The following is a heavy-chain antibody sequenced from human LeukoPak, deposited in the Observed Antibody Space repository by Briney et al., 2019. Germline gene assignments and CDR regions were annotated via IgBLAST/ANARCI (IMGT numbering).Heavy chain of an antibody. V-gene: IGHV3-74*01. D-gene: IGHD4-17*01. Sequence: TGGSLRLSCAASGFTFSSYWMHWVRQAPGKGLVWVSRINSDGSSTSYADSVKGRFTISRGNAKNTLYLQMNSLRAEDTAVYYCARMFSLYGDIDYWGQGTLVTVSS. J-gene: IGHJ4*02. CDR3: ARMFSLYGDIDY. CDR1: GFTFSSYW. CDR2: INSDGSST.